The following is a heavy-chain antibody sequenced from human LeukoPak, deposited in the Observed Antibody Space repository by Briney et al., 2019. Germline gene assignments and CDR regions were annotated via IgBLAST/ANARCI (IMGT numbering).Heavy chain of an antibody. V-gene: IGHV1-18*01. CDR3: ASLSITASPLGGMDV. Sequence: ASVKVSCKASGYTFTSYGISWVGQAPGQGGEGRGGISAYNGKTNYAQKLQGRVTMTTDTSTSTAYMALRSLRSDDTAVYYCASLSITASPLGGMDVWGQGTPVTVSS. CDR1: GYTFTSYG. D-gene: IGHD6-25*01. CDR2: ISAYNGKT. J-gene: IGHJ6*02.